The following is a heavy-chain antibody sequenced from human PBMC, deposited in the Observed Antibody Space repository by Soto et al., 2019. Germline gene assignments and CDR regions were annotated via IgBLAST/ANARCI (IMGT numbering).Heavy chain of an antibody. Sequence: SETLSLTCAVYDGSFNGYYWSWIRQPPGKGLEWIGYFYYSGSTKYNPSLKSRVTILEDTSKNQFSLKLNSVTAADTAVYYCAREGRMGTFDYWGQGALVTVSS. CDR1: DGSFNGYY. V-gene: IGHV4-59*01. CDR3: AREGRMGTFDY. J-gene: IGHJ4*02. CDR2: FYYSGST. D-gene: IGHD1-1*01.